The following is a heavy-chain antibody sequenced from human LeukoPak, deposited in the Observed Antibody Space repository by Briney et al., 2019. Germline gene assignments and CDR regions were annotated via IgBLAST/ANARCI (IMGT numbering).Heavy chain of an antibody. D-gene: IGHD2-15*01. J-gene: IGHJ5*02. Sequence: SETLSLTCTVSGGSISSYYWSWIRQPPGKGLEWIGYIYYSGSTNYNPSLKSRVTISVDTSKNQFSLKLSSVTAADTAVYYCARRVVCSGGSCRWFDPWGQGTLVTVSS. CDR2: IYYSGST. CDR3: ARRVVCSGGSCRWFDP. V-gene: IGHV4-59*08. CDR1: GGSISSYY.